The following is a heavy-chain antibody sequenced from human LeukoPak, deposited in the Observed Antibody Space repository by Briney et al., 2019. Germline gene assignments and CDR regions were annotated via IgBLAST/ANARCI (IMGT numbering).Heavy chain of an antibody. V-gene: IGHV4-30-4*08. CDR1: GGSISSGDYY. CDR3: ARGEYQYYYDSSGYPDNWFDP. J-gene: IGHJ5*02. Sequence: SETLSLTCTVSGGSISSGDYYWSWIRQPPGKGLEWIGYIYYSGSTYYNPSLRSRVTISVDTFKNQFSLKLSSVTAADTAVYYCARGEYQYYYDSSGYPDNWFDPWGQGTLVTVSS. CDR2: IYYSGST. D-gene: IGHD3-22*01.